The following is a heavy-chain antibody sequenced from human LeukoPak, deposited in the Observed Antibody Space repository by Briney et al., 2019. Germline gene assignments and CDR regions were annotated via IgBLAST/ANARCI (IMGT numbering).Heavy chain of an antibody. D-gene: IGHD3-22*01. Sequence: SVKVSCKASGGTFSSYTISWVQQAPGQGLEWMGRIIPILGIANYAQKFQGRVTITADKSTSTAYMELSSLRSEDTAVYYCATHPDYYDSSGYYSGSSDYWGQGTLVTVSS. J-gene: IGHJ4*02. CDR2: IIPILGIA. CDR1: GGTFSSYT. CDR3: ATHPDYYDSSGYYSGSSDY. V-gene: IGHV1-69*02.